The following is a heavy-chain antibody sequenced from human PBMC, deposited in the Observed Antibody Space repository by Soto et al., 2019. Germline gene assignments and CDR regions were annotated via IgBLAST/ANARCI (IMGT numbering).Heavy chain of an antibody. J-gene: IGHJ4*02. V-gene: IGHV5-51*01. CDR3: ARYSGSYWHYLDF. CDR2: IYPGDSDT. Sequence: PGESLKISCKGSGYSFASHWVAWARQMPEKGLEWIGTIYPGDSDTKYSSAFRGHVTISADTSVSTAYLQWRSLEATDSAIYYCARYSGSYWHYLDFWGQGXLVTVYS. D-gene: IGHD1-26*01. CDR1: GYSFASHW.